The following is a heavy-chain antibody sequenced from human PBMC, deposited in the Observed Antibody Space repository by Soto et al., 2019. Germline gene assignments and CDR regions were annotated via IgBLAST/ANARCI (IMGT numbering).Heavy chain of an antibody. J-gene: IGHJ4*02. Sequence: QVQLVESGGGVVQPGGSLRLSCEASGFTFRDYGFHWVRQAPGKGLEWVAVICYDGSGSDYEDSVRGRFIFSRDISTNTLYLQMNSLRAEDTAVYYCVRDDCSGGTCYGGYWGQGTLVTVSS. D-gene: IGHD2-15*01. CDR1: GFTFRDYG. V-gene: IGHV3-33*01. CDR3: VRDDCSGGTCYGGY. CDR2: ICYDGSGS.